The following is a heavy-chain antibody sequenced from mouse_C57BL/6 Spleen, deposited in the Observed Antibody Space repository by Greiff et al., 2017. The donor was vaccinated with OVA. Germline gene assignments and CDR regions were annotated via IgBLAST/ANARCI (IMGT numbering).Heavy chain of an antibody. CDR2: FYPGSGSI. CDR3: ARHEEGYYSNSYYAMDD. J-gene: IGHJ4*01. Sequence: VQLQQSGAELVKPGASVKLSCKASGYTFTEYTIHWVKQRSGQGLEWIGWFYPGSGSIKYNEKFKDKATLTADKSSSTVYMELSRLTSEDSAVYFCARHEEGYYSNSYYAMDDWGQGTSVTVSS. CDR1: GYTFTEYT. D-gene: IGHD2-5*01. V-gene: IGHV1-62-2*01.